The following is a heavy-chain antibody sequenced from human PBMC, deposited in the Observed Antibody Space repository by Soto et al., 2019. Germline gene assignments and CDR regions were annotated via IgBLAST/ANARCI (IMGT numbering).Heavy chain of an antibody. CDR3: AKNGQPPYYYYGLDV. D-gene: IGHD2-8*01. J-gene: IGHJ6*02. CDR1: GYTFTRYG. Sequence: QGHLVQSEAEVKKPGASVKVSCKASGYTFTRYGISWVRQAPGQGLEWMGGISGYNGDTNDAQKYQDSGSMTEDTSTGTAYMELRSLSADYTAIYYWAKNGQPPYYYYGLDVWGQGTKVTVSS. V-gene: IGHV1-18*01. CDR2: ISGYNGDT.